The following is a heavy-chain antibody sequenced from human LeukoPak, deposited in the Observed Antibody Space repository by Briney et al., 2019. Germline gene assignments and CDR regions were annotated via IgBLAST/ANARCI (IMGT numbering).Heavy chain of an antibody. CDR3: AKLVYYDSSGFDY. CDR2: ISYDGSNK. J-gene: IGHJ4*02. CDR1: GFTFSSYG. V-gene: IGHV3-30*18. D-gene: IGHD3-22*01. Sequence: GRPLRLSCAASGFTFSSYGMHWVRQAPGKGLEWVAVISYDGSNKYYADSVKGRFTISRDNSKNTLYLQMNSLRAEDTAVYYCAKLVYYDSSGFDYWGQGTLVTVSS.